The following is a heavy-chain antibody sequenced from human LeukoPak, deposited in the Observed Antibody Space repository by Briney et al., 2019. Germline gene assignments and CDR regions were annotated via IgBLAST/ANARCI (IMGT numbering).Heavy chain of an antibody. V-gene: IGHV3-64*01. CDR2: ISSNGGST. CDR1: GFTFSSYA. CDR3: ARDQSGRGAIDFWSGYYSPYYFDY. J-gene: IGHJ4*02. D-gene: IGHD3-3*01. Sequence: GGSLRLSCAASGFTFSSYAMHWVRQAPGKGLEYVSAISSNGGSTYYANSVKGRFTISRDNSKNTLYLQMGSLRAEDMAVYYCARDQSGRGAIDFWSGYYSPYYFDYWGQGTLVTVSS.